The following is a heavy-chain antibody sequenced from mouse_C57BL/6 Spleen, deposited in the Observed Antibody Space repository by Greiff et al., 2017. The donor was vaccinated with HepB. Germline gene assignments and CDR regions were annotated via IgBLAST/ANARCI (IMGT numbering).Heavy chain of an antibody. CDR2: IYPGSGNT. Sequence: VQVVESGAELVRPGASVKLSCKASGYTFTDYYINWVKQRPGQGLEWIARIYPGSGNTYYNEKFKGKATLTAEKSSSTAYMQLSSLTSEDSAVYFCARQGYDYDEAMDYWGQGTSVTVSS. V-gene: IGHV1-76*01. CDR1: GYTFTDYY. D-gene: IGHD2-4*01. J-gene: IGHJ4*01. CDR3: ARQGYDYDEAMDY.